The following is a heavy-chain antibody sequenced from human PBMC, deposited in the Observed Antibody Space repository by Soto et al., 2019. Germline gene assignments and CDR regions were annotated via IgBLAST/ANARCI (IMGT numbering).Heavy chain of an antibody. D-gene: IGHD1-26*01. CDR2: INPSGGST. CDR3: ARESMSAREVDPY. CDR1: GYTFTRYY. J-gene: IGHJ4*02. V-gene: IGHV1-46*01. Sequence: ASVKVSCKASGYTFTRYYMHWVRQAPGQGLEWMGIINPSGGSTSYAQKFQGRVTMTRDTSTSTVYMELSSLRSEDKAVYYCARESMSAREVDPYWGQGTLVTVSS.